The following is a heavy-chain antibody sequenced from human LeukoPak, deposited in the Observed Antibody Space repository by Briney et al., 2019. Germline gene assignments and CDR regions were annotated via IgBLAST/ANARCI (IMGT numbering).Heavy chain of an antibody. J-gene: IGHJ5*02. CDR1: GYTFTSYY. CDR3: ARDRSAVLRYSDWLLGANWFDP. D-gene: IGHD3-9*01. CDR2: INPSGGST. Sequence: ASVKVSCKASGYTFTSYYMHWVRQAPGQGLEWMGIINPSGGSTSYAQKFQGRVTMTRDTSTSTVYMELSSLRSEDTAVYYCARDRSAVLRYSDWLLGANWFDPWGQGTLVTVSS. V-gene: IGHV1-46*01.